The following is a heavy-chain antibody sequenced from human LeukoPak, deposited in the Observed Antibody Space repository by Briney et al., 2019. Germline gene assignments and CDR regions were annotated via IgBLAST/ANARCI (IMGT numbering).Heavy chain of an antibody. J-gene: IGHJ4*02. D-gene: IGHD2-2*01. CDR3: ARADCSSTSCYLWAY. V-gene: IGHV3-30*03. CDR1: GFTFSSYG. Sequence: GGSLRLSCAASGFTFSSYGMHWVRQAPGKGLEWVAVISYDGSNKYHADSVKGRFTISRDNSKNTLYLQMNSLRAEDTAVYYCARADCSSTSCYLWAYWGQGTLVTVSS. CDR2: ISYDGSNK.